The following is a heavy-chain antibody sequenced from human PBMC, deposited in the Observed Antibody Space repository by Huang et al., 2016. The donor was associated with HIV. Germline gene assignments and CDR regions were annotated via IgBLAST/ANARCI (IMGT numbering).Heavy chain of an antibody. Sequence: QVLLVQSGAEVRKPGSSVKVSCTAFGGTFSSYAISWVRQDPGKGIEWMGGIIPIFGTANYTQKCQGRVTITVDESTNTGYMELTRLTSEDTAVYYCARTAYSYGFRQGYNWFDPWGQGTPVTVSS. D-gene: IGHD5-18*01. CDR2: IIPIFGTA. J-gene: IGHJ5*02. V-gene: IGHV1-69*13. CDR3: ARTAYSYGFRQGYNWFDP. CDR1: GGTFSSYA.